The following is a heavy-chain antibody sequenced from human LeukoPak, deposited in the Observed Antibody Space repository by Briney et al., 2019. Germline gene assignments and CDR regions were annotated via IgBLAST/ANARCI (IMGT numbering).Heavy chain of an antibody. D-gene: IGHD4-23*01. V-gene: IGHV1-2*02. CDR3: ATPSGGNYYFDY. Sequence: ASVKVSCKASGYTFTGYYMHWVRQAPGQGLEWMGWINPNSGGTNYAQKFQGRVTMTRDTSISTAYMELSRLRSDDTAVYYCATPSGGNYYFDYWGQGTLVTVSS. CDR2: INPNSGGT. CDR1: GYTFTGYY. J-gene: IGHJ4*02.